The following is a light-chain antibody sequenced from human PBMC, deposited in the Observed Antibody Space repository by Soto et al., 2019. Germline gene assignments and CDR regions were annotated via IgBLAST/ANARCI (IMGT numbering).Light chain of an antibody. V-gene: IGKV1-39*01. CDR3: QQSYSAPQLT. J-gene: IGKJ3*01. CDR2: AIS. Sequence: DIQMTQSPSSLSASVGDRVTITCRASESIGSHLNWYQQKPGQAPKVLIYAISFLQSGVPSRFSGSGSGTDFTLTISSLQPEDCATYYCQQSYSAPQLTCGPGTKVDMK. CDR1: ESIGSH.